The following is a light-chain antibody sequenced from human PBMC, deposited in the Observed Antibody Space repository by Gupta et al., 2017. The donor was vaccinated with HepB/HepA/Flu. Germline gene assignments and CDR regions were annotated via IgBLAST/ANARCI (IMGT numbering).Light chain of an antibody. Sequence: QPPLTQPASVSGSPGQSITISCTGTSSDVGSYNYVSWYQHHPGNAPKVMIFDVSNRPSGVSNRFSGSKSGNTASLTISGLQAEDEADYYCSSKTSSNTFVFGTGTKVTVL. J-gene: IGLJ1*01. CDR2: DVS. V-gene: IGLV2-14*03. CDR1: SSDVGSYNY. CDR3: SSKTSSNTFV.